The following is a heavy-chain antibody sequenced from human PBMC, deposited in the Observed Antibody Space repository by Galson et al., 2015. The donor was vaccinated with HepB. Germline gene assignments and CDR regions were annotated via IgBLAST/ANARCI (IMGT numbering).Heavy chain of an antibody. Sequence: SLRLSCAASGFTFTSYSMNWVRQAPGKGLEWVSCMTSDSRTIYYADSVKGRFTIPRDNAKKSLFLQMNILRGEDTAVYYCARGGVTRLQFDYWGQGTLVTVSS. CDR1: GFTFTSYS. V-gene: IGHV3-48*01. J-gene: IGHJ4*02. D-gene: IGHD5-24*01. CDR3: ARGGVTRLQFDY. CDR2: MTSDSRTI.